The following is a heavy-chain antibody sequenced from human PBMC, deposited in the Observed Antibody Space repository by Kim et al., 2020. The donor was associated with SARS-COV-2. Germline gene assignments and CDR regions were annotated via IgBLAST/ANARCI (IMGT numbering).Heavy chain of an antibody. CDR2: INHSGST. CDR1: GGSFSGYY. CDR3: GTAITIFGVVRRGGMDV. D-gene: IGHD3-3*01. V-gene: IGHV4-34*01. J-gene: IGHJ6*02. Sequence: SETLSLTCAVYGGSFSGYYWSWIRQPPGKGLEWIGEINHSGSTNYNPSLKSRVTISVDTSKNQFPLKLSSVTAADTAVYYCGTAITIFGVVRRGGMDVWGQGTTVTVSS.